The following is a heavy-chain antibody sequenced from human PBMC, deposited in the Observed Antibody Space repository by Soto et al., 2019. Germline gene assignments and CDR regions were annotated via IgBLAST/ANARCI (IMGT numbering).Heavy chain of an antibody. Sequence: ASVKVSCKASGYTFTSYYMHWVRQAPGQGLEWMGIINPSGGSTSYAQKFQGRATMNRDTSTSTVYMELSSLRSEDTAVYYCARDGRGACCGDCYSPHEKNYYYYGMDVWGQGTTVPVSS. V-gene: IGHV1-46*01. CDR3: ARDGRGACCGDCYSPHEKNYYYYGMDV. D-gene: IGHD2-21*02. CDR1: GYTFTSYY. J-gene: IGHJ6*02. CDR2: INPSGGST.